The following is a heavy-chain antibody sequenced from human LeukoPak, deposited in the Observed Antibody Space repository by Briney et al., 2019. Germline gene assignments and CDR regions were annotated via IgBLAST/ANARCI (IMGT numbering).Heavy chain of an antibody. J-gene: IGHJ3*02. CDR3: ARGGGIVAGAFDI. CDR1: GFTVSTNY. V-gene: IGHV3-66*01. Sequence: GGSLRLSCAASGFTVSTNYMTWVRQAPGKGLVWVSVIYSGGSTYYADSVKGRFTISRDNSKNTLYLQMNSLRAEGTAVYYCARGGGIVAGAFDIWGQGTMVTVSS. CDR2: IYSGGST. D-gene: IGHD3-22*01.